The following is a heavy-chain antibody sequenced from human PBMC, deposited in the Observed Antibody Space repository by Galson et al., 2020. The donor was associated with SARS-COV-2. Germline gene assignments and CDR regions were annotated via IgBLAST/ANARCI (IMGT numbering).Heavy chain of an antibody. V-gene: IGHV4-4*07. CDR3: ARDASRTFDY. Sequence: SQTLSLTCTVSGGSISSNYWSWIRQPAGKGLEWIGRIYSSGSTNYNPSLKSRLTMSIDTSKNQFSLKLRSVIAADTAVYFCARDASRTFDYWGQGILVTVSS. D-gene: IGHD6-13*01. CDR1: GGSISSNY. J-gene: IGHJ4*02. CDR2: IYSSGST.